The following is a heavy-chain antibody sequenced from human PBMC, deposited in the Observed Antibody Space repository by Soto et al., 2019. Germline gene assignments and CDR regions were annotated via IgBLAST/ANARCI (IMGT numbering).Heavy chain of an antibody. J-gene: IGHJ4*02. CDR3: ARRREDILTGPFDY. Sequence: PGESLKISCKGSGYGFTSYWISWVRQMPGKSLEWMGRIDPSDSYTNYSPSFQGHVTISADKSISTAYLQWSSLKASDTAIYYCARRREDILTGPFDYWGQGTLVTVSS. V-gene: IGHV5-10-1*01. CDR2: IDPSDSYT. D-gene: IGHD3-9*01. CDR1: GYGFTSYW.